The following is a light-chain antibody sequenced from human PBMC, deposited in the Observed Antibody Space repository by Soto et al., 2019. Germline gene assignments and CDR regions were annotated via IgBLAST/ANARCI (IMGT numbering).Light chain of an antibody. V-gene: IGKV1-39*01. CDR3: QQGDCSPWT. Sequence: DIQMAQSPSTLSASVGDRVTITCRASEVIGRYLNWYQQRPGKAHSLLTYQASRLQSGVPLRFSGRGSWTTVSLTSTGLQPDDFGTYYCQQGDCSPWTFGQGTKVDFK. CDR2: QAS. J-gene: IGKJ1*01. CDR1: EVIGRY.